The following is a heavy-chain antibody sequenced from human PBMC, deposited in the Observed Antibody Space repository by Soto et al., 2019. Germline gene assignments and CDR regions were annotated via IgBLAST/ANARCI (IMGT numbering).Heavy chain of an antibody. J-gene: IGHJ4*02. V-gene: IGHV1-18*01. CDR1: GYTFTSCG. D-gene: IGHD3-10*01. CDR2: ISAYNGNT. Sequence: ASVKVSCKASGYTFTSCGSSWVRQAPGQGLEWMGWISAYNGNTNYAQKLQGRVTMTTDTSTSTAYMELRGLRSDDTAVYYCARDRMVRESKADYWGQGTLVTVSS. CDR3: ARDRMVRESKADY.